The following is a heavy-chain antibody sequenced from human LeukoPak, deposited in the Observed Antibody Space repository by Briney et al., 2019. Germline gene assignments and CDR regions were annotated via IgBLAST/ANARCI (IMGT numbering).Heavy chain of an antibody. V-gene: IGHV4-34*01. CDR3: ARGRNDYGDYFDY. D-gene: IGHD4-17*01. CDR2: INHSGST. Sequence: SETLSLTCAVYGGSFSGYYWSWIRQPPGKGLEWIGEINHSGSTNYNPPLKSRVTISVDTSKNQFSLKLSSVTAADTAVYYCARGRNDYGDYFDYWGQGTLVTVSS. CDR1: GGSFSGYY. J-gene: IGHJ4*02.